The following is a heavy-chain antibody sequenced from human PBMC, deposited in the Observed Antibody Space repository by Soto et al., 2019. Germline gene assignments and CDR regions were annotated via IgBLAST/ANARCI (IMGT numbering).Heavy chain of an antibody. V-gene: IGHV4-31*03. CDR2: IYYSGST. CDR1: GGSISSGGYY. J-gene: IGHJ6*03. CDR3: ARFVAVPGAMNNYYYYYYMDV. D-gene: IGHD2-2*01. Sequence: QVQLQESGPGLVKPSQTLSLTCTVSGGSISSGGYYWSWIRQHPGKGLEWLGDIYYSGSTYYNPSLKSRVTIAVDTSKNQFSLKLSVVTAADTAVYYCARFVAVPGAMNNYYYYYYMDVWGKGTTVPVSS.